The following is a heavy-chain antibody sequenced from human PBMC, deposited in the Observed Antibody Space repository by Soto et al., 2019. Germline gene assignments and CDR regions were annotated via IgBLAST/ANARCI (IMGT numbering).Heavy chain of an antibody. D-gene: IGHD6-6*01. CDR3: ARGSSIAARRVFPGNWFDT. V-gene: IGHV4-34*01. Sequence: SETLSLTCAVYGGSFSGYYWSWIRQPPGKGLEWIGEINHSGSTNYNPSLKSRVTISVDTSKNQFSLKLSSVTAADTAVYYCARGSSIAARRVFPGNWFDTWGQGTLVTVSS. J-gene: IGHJ5*02. CDR1: GGSFSGYY. CDR2: INHSGST.